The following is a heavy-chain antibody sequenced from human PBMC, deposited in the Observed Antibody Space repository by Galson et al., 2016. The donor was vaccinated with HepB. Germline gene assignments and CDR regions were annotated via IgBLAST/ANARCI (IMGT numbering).Heavy chain of an antibody. J-gene: IGHJ3*02. D-gene: IGHD1-26*01. Sequence: SLRLSCAASGFTSSSYSMNWVRQAPGKGLEWVSSISSRSNYVYYADSVKGRFTISRDNAKNSLYLQMNSLRAEDTALYYCARDGELGGSYYGRDFDIWGQGTMVTVSA. CDR1: GFTSSSYS. V-gene: IGHV3-21*01. CDR3: ARDGELGGSYYGRDFDI. CDR2: ISSRSNYV.